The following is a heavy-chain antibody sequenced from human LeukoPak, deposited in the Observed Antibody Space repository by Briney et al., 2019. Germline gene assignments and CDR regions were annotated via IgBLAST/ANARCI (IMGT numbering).Heavy chain of an antibody. CDR3: TTEDYYDSSGYLYNWFDP. J-gene: IGHJ5*02. D-gene: IGHD3-22*01. CDR1: GFTFTNAW. CDR2: IKSKTDGGTI. Sequence: GGSLRLSCAASGFTFTNAWMSWVRQAPGKGLDFVGLIKSKTDGGTIHYAAPVKGRFTISRDDSKNTQYLQMNSLKTEDTAVYYCTTEDYYDSSGYLYNWFDPWGQGVLVTVSS. V-gene: IGHV3-15*05.